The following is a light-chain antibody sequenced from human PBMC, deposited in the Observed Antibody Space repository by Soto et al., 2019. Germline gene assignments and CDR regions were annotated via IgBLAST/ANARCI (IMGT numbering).Light chain of an antibody. CDR2: EDS. CDR3: SSYTSSSTLVV. CDR1: SSDVGGYNY. Sequence: QSALTQPASVSGSPGQSITISCTGTSSDVGGYNYVSWYQQHPGKAPKLMIYEDSNRPSGVSNRFSGSKSGNTASLTISGLQADDEADYYCSSYTSSSTLVVFGGGTKLAVL. V-gene: IGLV2-14*01. J-gene: IGLJ2*01.